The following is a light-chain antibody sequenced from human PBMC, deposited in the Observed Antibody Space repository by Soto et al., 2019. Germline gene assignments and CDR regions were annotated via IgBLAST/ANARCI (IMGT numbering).Light chain of an antibody. Sequence: QSVLTQPPSASGTPGQRVTISCSGGSSNIGRNYVYWYQQLPGAAPKLLMYSHNIRPSGVPVRFSASTSGTSASLAISGLRSEDEGDYHCAAWDDNVRGVVFGGGTQLTVL. CDR3: AAWDDNVRGVV. V-gene: IGLV1-47*02. CDR2: SHN. J-gene: IGLJ2*01. CDR1: SSNIGRNY.